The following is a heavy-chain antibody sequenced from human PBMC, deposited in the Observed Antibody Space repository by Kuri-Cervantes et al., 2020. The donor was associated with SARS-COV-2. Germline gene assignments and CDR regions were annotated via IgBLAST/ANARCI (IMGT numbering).Heavy chain of an antibody. V-gene: IGHV1-18*01. CDR2: ISAYNGNT. CDR1: GPTFINHY. J-gene: IGHJ4*02. D-gene: IGHD1-1*01. CDR3: ARGRFNWDDGSYYFDY. Sequence: ASVKVSCKASGPTFINHYIRWVRQAPGQGLEWMGWISAYNGNTNYAQKLQGRVTMTTDTSTSTAYMELRSLRSDDTAVYYCARGRFNWDDGSYYFDYWGQGTLVTVSS.